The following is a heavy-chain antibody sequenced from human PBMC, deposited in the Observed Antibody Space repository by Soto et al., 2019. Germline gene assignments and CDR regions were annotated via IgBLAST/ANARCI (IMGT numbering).Heavy chain of an antibody. Sequence: GGSLRLSCTVSGFAFNNYGINWVRQAPGEGLEWVSSISKSDYTYYSDSVKGRFTISRDNAKNSVSLQMNTLRVEDTAVYYCAREDSIIIPAVSDFWGQGTLVTVSS. CDR1: GFAFNNYG. CDR3: AREDSIIIPAVSDF. CDR2: ISKSDYT. V-gene: IGHV3-21*01. D-gene: IGHD2-2*01. J-gene: IGHJ4*02.